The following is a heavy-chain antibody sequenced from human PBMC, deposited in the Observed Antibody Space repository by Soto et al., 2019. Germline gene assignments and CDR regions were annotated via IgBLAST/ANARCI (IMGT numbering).Heavy chain of an antibody. J-gene: IGHJ4*02. CDR1: GFSFKNYA. V-gene: IGHV3-30*18. CDR2: ISDDGSKK. D-gene: IGHD2-21*02. Sequence: QVQLVGSGGGVVQPRRSLSISCAASGFSFKNYAMHWVRQAPGKGLEWVTLISDDGSKKYFADSVKGRFTVSRDNSNNTLSLQMNSLKTEDTAVYYCAKSAHPAVVTLYSFDSWGQGTLVTVSS. CDR3: AKSAHPAVVTLYSFDS.